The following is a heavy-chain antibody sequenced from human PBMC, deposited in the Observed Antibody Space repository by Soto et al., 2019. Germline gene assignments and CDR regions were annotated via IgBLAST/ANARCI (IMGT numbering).Heavy chain of an antibody. J-gene: IGHJ4*02. CDR3: ARESEDLTSNFDY. CDR1: GFTFTRYS. Sequence: GGSLRLSCAASGFTFTRYSMNWVRQAPGKGLEWVSSISSTTNYIYYGDSMKGRFTISRDDARNSLYLEMNSLRAEDTAVYYCARESEDLTSNFDYWGQGTLVTVS. CDR2: ISSTTNYI. V-gene: IGHV3-21*06.